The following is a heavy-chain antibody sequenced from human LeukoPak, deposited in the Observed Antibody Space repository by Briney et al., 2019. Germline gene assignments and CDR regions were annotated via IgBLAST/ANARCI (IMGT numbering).Heavy chain of an antibody. CDR2: ICGHGISI. V-gene: IGHV3-23*01. CDR1: GFTFSNYA. D-gene: IGHD3-10*01. Sequence: GGSVRLSCKASGFTFSNYAMSWVRQAPGKGLEWVCSICGHGISIYYADSVKGRFTISRDNSKSTLYLVMNSLRAEDTAVYYCAKEDGNYGSGGYYYFDYWGQGTLVTVSS. J-gene: IGHJ4*02. CDR3: AKEDGNYGSGGYYYFDY.